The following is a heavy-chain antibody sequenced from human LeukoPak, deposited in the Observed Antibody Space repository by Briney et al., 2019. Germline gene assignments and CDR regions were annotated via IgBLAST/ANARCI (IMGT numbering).Heavy chain of an antibody. V-gene: IGHV4-59*08. CDR3: ARHPFSSPFDY. CDR1: GGSVSSDY. Sequence: SETLSLTCIVSGGSVSSDYWSWIRQPPGKGLEWIGYIYHTGNSDYNPSLKSRATISLDTSKNQFSLKLTSVTAADTTVYFCARHPFSSPFDYWRQGTLVTVSS. CDR2: IYHTGNS. J-gene: IGHJ4*02.